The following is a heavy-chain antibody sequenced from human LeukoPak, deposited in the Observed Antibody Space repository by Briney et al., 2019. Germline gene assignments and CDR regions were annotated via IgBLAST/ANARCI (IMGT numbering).Heavy chain of an antibody. Sequence: SETLSLTCAVYGGSFSGYYWSWIRQPPGKGLEWIGEINHSGSTNYNPSLKSRVTISVDTSKNQFSLKLSSVTAADTAVYYCARASRTGYSGYMDVWGKGTTVTISS. CDR1: GGSFSGYY. CDR2: INHSGST. CDR3: ARASRTGYSGYMDV. V-gene: IGHV4-34*01. D-gene: IGHD3/OR15-3a*01. J-gene: IGHJ6*03.